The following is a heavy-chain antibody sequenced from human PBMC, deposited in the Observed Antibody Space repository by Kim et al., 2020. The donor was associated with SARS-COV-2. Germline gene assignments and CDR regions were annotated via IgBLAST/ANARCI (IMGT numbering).Heavy chain of an antibody. CDR1: GFTVSRNY. Sequence: GGSLRLSCAASGFTVSRNYITWVRQAPGTGLEWDSIIYGCDSGPTFYAESVEGRFIISRDTSKNPLRLQMTSLRAEDTAVDYCATASNGYWSGGRCYPRCHDYCGRGTLVTVSP. J-gene: IGHJ4*02. V-gene: IGHV3-53*01. CDR3: ATASNGYWSGGRCYPRCHDY. D-gene: IGHD2-15*01. CDR2: IYGCDSGPT.